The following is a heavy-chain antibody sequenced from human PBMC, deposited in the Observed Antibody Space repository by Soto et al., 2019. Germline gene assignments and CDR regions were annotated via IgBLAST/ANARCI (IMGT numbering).Heavy chain of an antibody. J-gene: IGHJ6*02. Sequence: ASVKVSCKASGYTFTSYGINWVRQAPGQGLEWMGWISAYNGNTNYAQKLQGRVTMTTDTSTSTAYMELRSLRSDDTAVYYCARGNDGSGSYAPHYGMDVWGQGTTVTVSS. CDR1: GYTFTSYG. D-gene: IGHD3-10*01. CDR3: ARGNDGSGSYAPHYGMDV. V-gene: IGHV1-18*01. CDR2: ISAYNGNT.